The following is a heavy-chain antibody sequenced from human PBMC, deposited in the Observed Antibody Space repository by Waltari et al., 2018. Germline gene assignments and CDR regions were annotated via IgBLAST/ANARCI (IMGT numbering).Heavy chain of an antibody. D-gene: IGHD4-17*01. V-gene: IGHV1-69*01. CDR2: TIPSFGTA. Sequence: QVQLVQSGAEVKKPGSSVKVSCKASGGTFSSYAISWVRQAPGQGLEWLGGTIPSFGTANSAPKFQVRVTITADESTSTAYMELSSLRSEDTAVYYCARGTTVGTRALYYYGMDVWGQGTTVTVSS. J-gene: IGHJ6*02. CDR3: ARGTTVGTRALYYYGMDV. CDR1: GGTFSSYA.